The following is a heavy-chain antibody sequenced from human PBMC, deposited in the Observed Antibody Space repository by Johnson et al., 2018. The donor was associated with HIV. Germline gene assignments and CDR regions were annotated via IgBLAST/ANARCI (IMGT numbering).Heavy chain of an antibody. CDR2: ISSSGSTI. CDR1: GFTFSDYY. CDR3: ATRDPTHRPGVFDI. D-gene: IGHD1-14*01. V-gene: IGHV3-11*04. J-gene: IGHJ3*02. Sequence: QEQLVESGGGLVKPGGSLRLSCAASGFTFSDYYMSWIRQAPGKGLEWISYISSSGSTIYYADSVKGRFTISRDNAKNSLYLQMNSLRAEDTAVYYCATRDPTHRPGVFDIWGQGTMVTISS.